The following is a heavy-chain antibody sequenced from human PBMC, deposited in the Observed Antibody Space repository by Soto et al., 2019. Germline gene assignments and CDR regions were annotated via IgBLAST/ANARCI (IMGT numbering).Heavy chain of an antibody. V-gene: IGHV4-34*01. CDR2: IDHSGST. D-gene: IGHD1-26*01. CDR3: ARRGGGNYPFYFDY. J-gene: IGHJ4*02. Sequence: ETLSLTCGVYGGSFSGYYWSWIRQPPGKGLEWIGEIDHSGSTNYNPSLKSRVSISVDTSKRQFSLKLSFVTAADTAVYYCARRGGGNYPFYFDYWGQGALVTVSS. CDR1: GGSFSGYY.